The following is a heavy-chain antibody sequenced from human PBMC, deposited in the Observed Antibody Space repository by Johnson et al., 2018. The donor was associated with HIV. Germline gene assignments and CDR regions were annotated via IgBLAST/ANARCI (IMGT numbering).Heavy chain of an antibody. Sequence: QMQLVESGGGVVQPGGSLRLSCAASVFTFSSYGMHWVRQAPGKGLEWVAFIRYDGSNKYYADSVKGRFTISRDNSKNTLYLQMNSLRPEDTALYYCATRKDILTGYDAFDIWGQGTMVTVSS. D-gene: IGHD3-9*01. J-gene: IGHJ3*02. CDR3: ATRKDILTGYDAFDI. CDR2: IRYDGSNK. CDR1: VFTFSSYG. V-gene: IGHV3-30*02.